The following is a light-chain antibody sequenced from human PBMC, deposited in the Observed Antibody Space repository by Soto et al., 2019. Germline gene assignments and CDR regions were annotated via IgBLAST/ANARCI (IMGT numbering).Light chain of an antibody. CDR3: QSYDSSLSAV. CDR1: SSNIGAGYD. CDR2: GNS. Sequence: QPVLTQPPSVSGAPGQRVTISCTGSSSNIGAGYDVPWYQQLPGTAPKLLIYGNSNRPSGVPDRFSGSKSGTSASLAITGLQAEDEADYYCQSYDSSLSAVFGGGTKVTVL. J-gene: IGLJ2*01. V-gene: IGLV1-40*01.